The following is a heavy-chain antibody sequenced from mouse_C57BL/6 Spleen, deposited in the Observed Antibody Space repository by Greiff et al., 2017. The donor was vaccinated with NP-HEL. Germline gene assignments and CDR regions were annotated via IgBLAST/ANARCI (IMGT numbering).Heavy chain of an antibody. CDR2: IYPGSGST. CDR1: GYTFTSYW. D-gene: IGHD1-1*01. Sequence: QVQLQQSGAELVKPGASVKMSCKASGYTFTSYWITWVKQRPGQGLEWIGDIYPGSGSTNYNEKFKSKATLTVDTSSSTAYMQLSSLPSEDSAVYYCARRYYGSPYAMDYWGQGTSVTVSS. V-gene: IGHV1-55*01. J-gene: IGHJ4*01. CDR3: ARRYYGSPYAMDY.